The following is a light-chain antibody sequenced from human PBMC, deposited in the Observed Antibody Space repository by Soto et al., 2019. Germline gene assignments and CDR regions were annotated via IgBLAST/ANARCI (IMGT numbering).Light chain of an antibody. V-gene: IGLV7-43*01. J-gene: IGLJ1*01. CDR1: TGAVTSGYY. Sequence: QSVVTQEPSLTVSPGGTVTLTCASSTGAVTSGYYPNWFQQKPGQAPRALSYSTSNKHSWTPARFSGSLLGDKAALTLSGVQPEAEAEYYCLLYYGGAYVFGTGTKLTVL. CDR3: LLYYGGAYV. CDR2: STS.